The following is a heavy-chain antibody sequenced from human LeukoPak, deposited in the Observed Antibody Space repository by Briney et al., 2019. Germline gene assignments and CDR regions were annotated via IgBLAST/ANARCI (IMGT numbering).Heavy chain of an antibody. CDR1: GFTFSSSA. J-gene: IGHJ5*02. Sequence: GGSLRLSCAASGFTFSSSAMSWVRQAPGKGLEWVSSVRSSGGSTYYADSVKGRFTVSRDNSKNTLYLQMSSLRAEDTAVYYCAKVTVGTTSRLDTWGQGTLVTVSS. CDR3: AKVTVGTTSRLDT. V-gene: IGHV3-23*01. CDR2: VRSSGGST. D-gene: IGHD2/OR15-2a*01.